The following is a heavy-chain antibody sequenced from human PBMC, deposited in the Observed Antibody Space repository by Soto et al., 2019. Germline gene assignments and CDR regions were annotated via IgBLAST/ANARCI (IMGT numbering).Heavy chain of an antibody. CDR2: IHYSGST. Sequence: QVQLQESGPGLVKPSETLSLTCTVPGGSVSIGTYYWSWIRQPPGKGLEWIGFIHYSGSTNYNPSLRSRVTTSVDTSKNQFSLKLTSVNAADTAVYYCTRGGDAYKNGHWGQGTLVTVSS. J-gene: IGHJ4*02. V-gene: IGHV4-61*01. D-gene: IGHD2-21*01. CDR3: TRGGDAYKNGH. CDR1: GGSVSIGTYY.